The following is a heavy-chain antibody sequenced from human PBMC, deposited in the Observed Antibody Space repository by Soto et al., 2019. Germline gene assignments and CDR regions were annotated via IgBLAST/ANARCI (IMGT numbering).Heavy chain of an antibody. CDR3: AKLFAPGRLDSSIEY. J-gene: IGHJ4*02. Sequence: GGSLRLSCASSGFTFSSYAMSWVRQAPGKGLEWVSTISGSGDSTYYADSVKGRFTISRDNSKNTVYLQMNSLRAEDTAVYYCAKLFAPGRLDSSIEYSGQGTLVTVSS. D-gene: IGHD3-22*01. V-gene: IGHV3-23*01. CDR2: ISGSGDST. CDR1: GFTFSSYA.